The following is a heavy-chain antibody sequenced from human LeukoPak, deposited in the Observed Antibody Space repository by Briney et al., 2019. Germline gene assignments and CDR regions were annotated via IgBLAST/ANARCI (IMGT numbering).Heavy chain of an antibody. J-gene: IGHJ5*02. CDR3: AKEAHYDILTGRGWFDP. CDR1: GYTFTSYG. Sequence: ASVKVSYKASGYTFTSYGISWVRQAPGQGLEWMGWISAYNGNTNYAQKLQGRVTMTTDTSTSTAYMELRSLRSDDTAVYYCAKEAHYDILTGRGWFDPWGQGTLVTVSS. D-gene: IGHD3-9*01. V-gene: IGHV1-18*04. CDR2: ISAYNGNT.